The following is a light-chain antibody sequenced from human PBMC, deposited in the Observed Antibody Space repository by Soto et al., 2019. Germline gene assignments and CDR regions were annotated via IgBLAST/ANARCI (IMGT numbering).Light chain of an antibody. V-gene: IGKV1-8*01. Sequence: AIRMTQSPSSLSASTGDRVTITCRASQGISSYLAWYQQKPGKAPKLLIYAASTLQSGVPSRFSGSGSGTDFTLTISCLQSEDFATYYCQHTTDFTFGQGTKVEIK. CDR3: QHTTDFT. CDR1: QGISSY. CDR2: AAS. J-gene: IGKJ2*01.